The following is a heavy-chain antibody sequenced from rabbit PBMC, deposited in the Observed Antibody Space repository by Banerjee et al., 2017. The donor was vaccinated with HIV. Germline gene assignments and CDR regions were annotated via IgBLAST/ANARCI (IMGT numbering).Heavy chain of an antibody. CDR2: INTSSGNT. CDR1: GFTISSYG. Sequence: QSLEESGGDLVKPGTPLTLTCTASGFTISSYGISWVRQAPGKGLEWIGCINTSSGNTVYASWAKGRFTISKTSSTTVTLQMTSLTAADTATYFCARDLAGVTGWNFNLWGPGTLVTVS. CDR3: ARDLAGVTGWNFNL. V-gene: IGHV1S40*01. D-gene: IGHD4-1*01. J-gene: IGHJ4*01.